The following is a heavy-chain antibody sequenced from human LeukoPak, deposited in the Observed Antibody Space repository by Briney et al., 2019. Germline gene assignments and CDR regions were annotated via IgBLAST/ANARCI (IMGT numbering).Heavy chain of an antibody. V-gene: IGHV4-4*07. CDR1: GGSISRYF. CDR3: ARHYCGGDCYSRWYFDL. D-gene: IGHD2-21*02. Sequence: SETLSLTCTVSGGSISRYFWSWIRQPAGKGLEWIGRVYSSGSTNYNPSLKSRVTMSVDTSKNQFSLKLSSVTATDTAVYYCARHYCGGDCYSRWYFDLWGRGTLVTVSS. J-gene: IGHJ2*01. CDR2: VYSSGST.